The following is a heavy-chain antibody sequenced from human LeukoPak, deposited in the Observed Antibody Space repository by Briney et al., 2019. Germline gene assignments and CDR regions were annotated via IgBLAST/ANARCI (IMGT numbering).Heavy chain of an antibody. V-gene: IGHV4-61*01. Sequence: SETLSLTCTVSGGSISSSSYYWSWIRQPPGKGLEWIGYIYYSGSTNYNPSLKSRVTISVDTSKNQFSLKLSSVTAADTAVYYCARVYGSGSLSFDYWGQGTLVTVSS. J-gene: IGHJ4*02. CDR2: IYYSGST. CDR1: GGSISSSSYY. CDR3: ARVYGSGSLSFDY. D-gene: IGHD3-10*01.